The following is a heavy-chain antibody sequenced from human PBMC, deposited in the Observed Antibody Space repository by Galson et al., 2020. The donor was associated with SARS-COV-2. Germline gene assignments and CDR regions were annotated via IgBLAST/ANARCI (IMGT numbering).Heavy chain of an antibody. CDR1: GFSFSTFW. D-gene: IGHD5-12*01. Sequence: GGSLRLSCEASGFSFSTFWMKWVRQVPGKGLMWISRVNPSETTTAYADSVKGRFAISRDNAKNTLYLQMSSLRVEDTAVYYCAREFCGLGXYWGRGTLVTVSS. J-gene: IGHJ4*02. CDR2: VNPSETTT. CDR3: AREFCGLGXY. V-gene: IGHV3-74*01.